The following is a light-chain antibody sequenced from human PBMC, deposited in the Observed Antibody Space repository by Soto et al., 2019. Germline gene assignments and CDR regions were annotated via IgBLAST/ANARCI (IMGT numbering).Light chain of an antibody. Sequence: EIVLTQSPGTLSLSPGERATLSCWASQSISSNYLAWYQQKPGQAPRLLISGSSIRATGIPKRFSGSESGTNFTITISSLEPEDFAVFYCQQYGSSPFTFGPGTKVDFK. CDR1: QSISSNY. CDR2: GSS. CDR3: QQYGSSPFT. V-gene: IGKV3-20*01. J-gene: IGKJ3*01.